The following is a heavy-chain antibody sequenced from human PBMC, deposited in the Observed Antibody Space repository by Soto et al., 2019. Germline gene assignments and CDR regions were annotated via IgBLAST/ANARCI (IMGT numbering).Heavy chain of an antibody. D-gene: IGHD2-15*01. J-gene: IGHJ4*02. Sequence: GGSLRLSCAASGFTFSSYAMSWVRQAPGKGLEWVSAISGSGGSTYYADSVKGRFTISRDNSKNTLYLQMNSLRAEDTAVYYCAKGTNEPYCSGGSCYDYWGQGTLVTVSS. CDR1: GFTFSSYA. CDR2: ISGSGGST. CDR3: AKGTNEPYCSGGSCYDY. V-gene: IGHV3-23*01.